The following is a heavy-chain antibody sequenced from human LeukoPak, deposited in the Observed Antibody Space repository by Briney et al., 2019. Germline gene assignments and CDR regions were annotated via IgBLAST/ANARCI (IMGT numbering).Heavy chain of an antibody. V-gene: IGHV3-23*01. Sequence: GGSLRLSCAASGFTFSSYSMNWVRQAPGKGLEWVSAISGSGGSTYYADSVKGRFTISRDNSKNTLYLQMNSLKAEDTAVYYCAKDRYQLLLFNWFDPWGQGTLVTVSS. D-gene: IGHD2-2*01. CDR3: AKDRYQLLLFNWFDP. CDR2: ISGSGGST. J-gene: IGHJ5*02. CDR1: GFTFSSYS.